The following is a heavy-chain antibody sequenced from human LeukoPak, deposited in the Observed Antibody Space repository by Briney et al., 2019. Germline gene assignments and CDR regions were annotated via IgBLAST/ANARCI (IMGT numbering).Heavy chain of an antibody. CDR2: IIPIFGIA. D-gene: IGHD1-26*01. CDR1: GGTFSSYA. Sequence: SVKVSYKASGGTFSSYAISWVRQAPGQGLEWMGRIIPIFGIANYAQKFQGRVTITADKSTSTAYMELSSLRSEDTAVYYCARDAGVGAAPEDAFDIWGQGTMVTVSS. CDR3: ARDAGVGAAPEDAFDI. V-gene: IGHV1-69*04. J-gene: IGHJ3*02.